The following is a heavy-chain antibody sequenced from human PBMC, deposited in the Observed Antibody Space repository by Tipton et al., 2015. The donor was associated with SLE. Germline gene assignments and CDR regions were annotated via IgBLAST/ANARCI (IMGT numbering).Heavy chain of an antibody. CDR2: IYSGGST. Sequence: SLRLSCAASGFTVSSNYMSWFRQAPGKGLEWVSVIYSGGSTYYADSVKGRFTISRDNSKNTLYLQMNSLRAEDTAVYYCARDGVYSSSWPDAFDIWGQGTMVTVAS. J-gene: IGHJ3*02. CDR1: GFTVSSNY. V-gene: IGHV3-66*02. D-gene: IGHD6-13*01. CDR3: ARDGVYSSSWPDAFDI.